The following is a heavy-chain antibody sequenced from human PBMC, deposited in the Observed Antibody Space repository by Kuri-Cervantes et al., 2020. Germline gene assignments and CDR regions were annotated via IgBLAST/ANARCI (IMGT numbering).Heavy chain of an antibody. CDR2: ISYDGSNK. CDR3: ARDKGIRLLWFGESIGMDV. CDR1: GFTFSSYA. J-gene: IGHJ6*02. V-gene: IGHV3-30-3*01. Sequence: GGSLRLSCAASGFTFSSYAMHWVRQAPGKGLEWVAVISYDGSNKYYADSVKGRFTISRDNAKNSLYLQMNSLRDEDTAVYYCARDKGIRLLWFGESIGMDVWGQGTTVTVSS. D-gene: IGHD3-10*01.